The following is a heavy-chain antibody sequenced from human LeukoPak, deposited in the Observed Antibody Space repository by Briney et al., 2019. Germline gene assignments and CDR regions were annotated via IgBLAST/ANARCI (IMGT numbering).Heavy chain of an antibody. CDR3: ARALTKYDFWNGYYTPTVMDV. CDR2: IYYSGST. Sequence: SETLSLTCTVSGGSISSGDYYWSWIRQPPGKGLEWIGYIYYSGSTYYNLSLKSRVTISVDTSKNQFSLKLSSVTAADTAVYYCARALTKYDFWNGYYTPTVMDVWGQGTTVTVSS. CDR1: GGSISSGDYY. D-gene: IGHD3-3*01. V-gene: IGHV4-30-4*01. J-gene: IGHJ6*02.